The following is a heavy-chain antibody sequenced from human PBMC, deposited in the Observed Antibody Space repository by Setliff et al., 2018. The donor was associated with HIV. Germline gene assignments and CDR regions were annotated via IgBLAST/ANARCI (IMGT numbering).Heavy chain of an antibody. CDR2: INAGNGNT. J-gene: IGHJ6*02. CDR3: ARDSAIVTTIIDHYYGMDV. V-gene: IGHV1-3*01. CDR1: GYTFTDYA. D-gene: IGHD5-12*01. Sequence: ASVKVSCKASGYTFTDYAIYCMRQAPGQRLEWLGWINAGNGNTEYSQNFQGRVTISRDTSASTAYMELSSLRSEDTAVYYCARDSAIVTTIIDHYYGMDVWGQGTTVTVSS.